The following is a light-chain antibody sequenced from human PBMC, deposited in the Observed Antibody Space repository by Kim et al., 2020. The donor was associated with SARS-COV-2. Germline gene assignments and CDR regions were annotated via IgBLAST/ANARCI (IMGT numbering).Light chain of an antibody. Sequence: ASISCRSSQSLLHRNGYNYLDWYLQKPGQSQQLLIYLGSNRASGVPDRFSGSGSGTDFTLKISRVEAEDVGVYYCMQALQTPYSFGQGTKLEI. CDR2: LGS. CDR3: MQALQTPYS. V-gene: IGKV2-28*01. CDR1: QSLLHRNGYNY. J-gene: IGKJ2*03.